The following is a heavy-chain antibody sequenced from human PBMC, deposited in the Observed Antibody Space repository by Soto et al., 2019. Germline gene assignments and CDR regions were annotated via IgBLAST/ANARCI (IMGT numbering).Heavy chain of an antibody. CDR3: ARDRDWRYPRYYYYGMDV. CDR2: INPSGGST. CDR1: GYTFTSYY. Sequence: ASVKVSCKASGYTFTSYYMHWVRQAPGQGLEWMGIINPSGGSTSYAQKFQGRVTMTRDTSTSTVYMELSSLRSEDTAVYYCARDRDWRYPRYYYYGMDVWGQGTTVTVSS. V-gene: IGHV1-46*01. J-gene: IGHJ6*02. D-gene: IGHD3-9*01.